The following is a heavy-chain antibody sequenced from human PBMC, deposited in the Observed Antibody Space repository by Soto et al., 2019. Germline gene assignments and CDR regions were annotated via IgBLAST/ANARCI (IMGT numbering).Heavy chain of an antibody. CDR3: ASRDPGTSVDY. Sequence: SETQSLTCAVSGGSFTSNNWWTWVRQPPGHGLGWSGEIYRTGITNYNPSLKSRVTISLDKSENQFSLKVTSLTAADTAVYYCASRDPGTSVDYWGQGTLVTVSS. V-gene: IGHV4-4*02. CDR2: IYRTGIT. CDR1: GGSFTSNNW. J-gene: IGHJ4*02. D-gene: IGHD1-7*01.